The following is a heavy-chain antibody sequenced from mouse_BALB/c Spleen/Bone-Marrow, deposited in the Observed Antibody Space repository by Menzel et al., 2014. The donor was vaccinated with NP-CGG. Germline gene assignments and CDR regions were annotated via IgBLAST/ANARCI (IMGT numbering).Heavy chain of an antibody. CDR3: ARGGIYYGNYLAN. CDR2: ISNLAYSI. V-gene: IGHV5-15*02. Sequence: EVMLVESGGGLVQPGGSRELSCAASGFTFSDYGMAWVRQALGKGPEWVAFISNLAYSIYYADSVTGRFTISRENAKNTLYLEMSSLRSEDTAMYYCARGGIYYGNYLANWGQGTLVTVSA. CDR1: GFTFSDYG. J-gene: IGHJ3*01. D-gene: IGHD2-1*01.